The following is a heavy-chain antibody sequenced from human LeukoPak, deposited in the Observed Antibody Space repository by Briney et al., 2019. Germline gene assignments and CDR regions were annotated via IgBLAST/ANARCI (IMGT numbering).Heavy chain of an antibody. V-gene: IGHV4-38-2*01. CDR3: ARTRSTSWLDP. CDR2: IYHSGST. D-gene: IGHD2-2*01. Sequence: PSETLSLTCAVSGYSISSGYYWGWIRQPPGKGLEWIGSIYHSGSTYYNPSLKSRVTISVDTSKNQFSLKLSSVTAADTAVYYCARTRSTSWLDPRGQGTLVTVSS. CDR1: GYSISSGYY. J-gene: IGHJ5*02.